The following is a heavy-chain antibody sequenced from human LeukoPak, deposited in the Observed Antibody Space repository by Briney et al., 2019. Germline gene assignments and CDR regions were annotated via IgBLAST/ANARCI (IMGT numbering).Heavy chain of an antibody. J-gene: IGHJ4*02. CDR2: INSDGSST. CDR3: AGGRMVRGVIPLGLDY. D-gene: IGHD3-10*01. CDR1: GFTFSSYW. Sequence: GGSLRLSCAAYGFTFSSYWMHWVRQAPGKGLVWVSRINSDGSSTSYADSVKGRFTISRDNAKNTLYLQMNSLRAEDTAVYYCAGGRMVRGVIPLGLDYWGQGTLVTVSS. V-gene: IGHV3-74*01.